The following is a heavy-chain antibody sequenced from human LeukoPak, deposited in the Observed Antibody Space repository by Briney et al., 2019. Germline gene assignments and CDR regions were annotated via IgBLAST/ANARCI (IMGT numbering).Heavy chain of an antibody. D-gene: IGHD1-26*01. J-gene: IGHJ4*02. CDR1: GDSVFINSAA. CDR3: ARSTHSGSYGALDY. Sequence: SQTLSLTFAFSGDSVFINSAAWNWIRQSPSRGLEWLGRTYYRSKRTNDFAGYVKSRMSINPDTSTNQISLQLKSVNPEATAVYYCARSTHSGSYGALDYWGQGTLVTVSS. V-gene: IGHV6-1*01. CDR2: TYYRSKRTN.